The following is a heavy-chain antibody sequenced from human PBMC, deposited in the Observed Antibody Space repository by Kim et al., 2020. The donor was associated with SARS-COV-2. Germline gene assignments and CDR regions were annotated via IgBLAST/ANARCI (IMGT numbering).Heavy chain of an antibody. J-gene: IGHJ6*03. D-gene: IGHD6-25*01. Sequence: SETLSLTCTVSGGSISSSSYYWGWIRQPPGKGLEWIGSIYYSGSTYYNPSLKSRVTISVDTSKNQFSLKLSSVTAADTAVYYCAGLAANLYYMDVWGKGTTVTVSS. V-gene: IGHV4-39*01. CDR2: IYYSGST. CDR3: AGLAANLYYMDV. CDR1: GGSISSSSYY.